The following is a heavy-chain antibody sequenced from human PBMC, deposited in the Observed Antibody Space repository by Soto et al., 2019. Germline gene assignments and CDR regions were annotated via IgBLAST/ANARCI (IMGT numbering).Heavy chain of an antibody. CDR1: GFTFSSYG. CDR2: ISYDGSNK. V-gene: IGHV3-30*18. D-gene: IGHD2-15*01. CDR3: AKAQYCRGGSCSGMDV. Sequence: QVQLVESGGGVVQPGRSLRLSCAASGFTFSSYGMHWVRQAPGKGLEWVAVISYDGSNKYYADSVKGRFTISRDNSKNTLYLQMNSLRAEDTAVYYCAKAQYCRGGSCSGMDVWGQGTTVTVSS. J-gene: IGHJ6*02.